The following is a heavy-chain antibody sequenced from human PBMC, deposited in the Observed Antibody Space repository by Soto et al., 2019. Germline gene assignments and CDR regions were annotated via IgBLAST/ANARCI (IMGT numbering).Heavy chain of an antibody. CDR3: ARVNRSSGWYIYYFDY. D-gene: IGHD6-19*01. V-gene: IGHV1-3*01. Sequence: ASVKVSCKASGYTFTSYAMHWVRQAPGQRLEWMGWINAGNGNTKYSQKFQGRVTITRDTSASTAYMELSSLRSEDTAVYYCARVNRSSGWYIYYFDYWGQGTLVTVSS. CDR1: GYTFTSYA. J-gene: IGHJ4*02. CDR2: INAGNGNT.